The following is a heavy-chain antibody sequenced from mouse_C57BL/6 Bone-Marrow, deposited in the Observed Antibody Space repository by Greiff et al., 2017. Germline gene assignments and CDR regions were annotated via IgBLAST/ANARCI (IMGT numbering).Heavy chain of an antibody. CDR2: IYPRSGNT. Sequence: VQLQESGAELVKPGASVKLSCKASGYTFTSYGISWVKQRTGQGLEWIGTIYPRSGNTYYNEKFKGKVTMAADKSSSTAYLELRSLTSEDSAVYFCARGCPTWFAFWDWGTLVTVTA. J-gene: IGHJ3*01. CDR3: ARGCPTWFAF. CDR1: GYTFTSYG. V-gene: IGHV1-81*01.